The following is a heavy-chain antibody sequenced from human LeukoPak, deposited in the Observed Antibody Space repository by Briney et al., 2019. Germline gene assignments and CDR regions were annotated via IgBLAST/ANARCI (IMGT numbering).Heavy chain of an antibody. CDR3: ARGHSSPASWFDP. CDR2: INHSGST. Sequence: SETLSLTCAVYGGSFSCYYWSWIRQPPGKGLEWIGEINHSGSTNYNPSLKSRVTISVDTSKNQFSLKLSSVTAADTAVYYCARGHSSPASWFDPWGQGTLVTVSS. J-gene: IGHJ5*02. D-gene: IGHD6-13*01. CDR1: GGSFSCYY. V-gene: IGHV4-34*01.